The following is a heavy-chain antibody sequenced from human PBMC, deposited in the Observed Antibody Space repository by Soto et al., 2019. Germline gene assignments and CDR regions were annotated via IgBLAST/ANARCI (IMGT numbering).Heavy chain of an antibody. J-gene: IGHJ4*02. Sequence: GGSLRLSCAASGFTFNIYPMSWVRQAPGKGLEWVSSVSSGGVNTFYADSVKGRFTISRNNSKNTLYLQMNSLRPEDTAVYYCAKDRIETTGRGSDYWGQGTLVTVSS. CDR1: GFTFNIYP. V-gene: IGHV3-23*01. D-gene: IGHD1-1*01. CDR3: AKDRIETTGRGSDY. CDR2: VSSGGVNT.